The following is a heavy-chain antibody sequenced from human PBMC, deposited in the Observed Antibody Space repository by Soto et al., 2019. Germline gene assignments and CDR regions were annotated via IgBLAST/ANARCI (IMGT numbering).Heavy chain of an antibody. Sequence: QITLKESGPTLVKPTQTLTLTCTFSGFALTARPVGVGWVRQPPGKALEWLAFIYWDDDKRYSPSLRSSLTVKKDNAKNQVVLTMTNMDPVDTATYYCAHRRDYDGSWNEGTFDYWGPGILVTVSS. D-gene: IGHD3-16*01. J-gene: IGHJ4*02. CDR3: AHRRDYDGSWNEGTFDY. CDR2: IYWDDDK. CDR1: GFALTARPVG. V-gene: IGHV2-5*02.